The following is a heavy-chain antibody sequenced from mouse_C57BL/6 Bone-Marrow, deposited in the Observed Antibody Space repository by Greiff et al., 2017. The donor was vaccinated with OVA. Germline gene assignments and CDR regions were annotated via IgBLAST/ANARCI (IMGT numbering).Heavy chain of an antibody. CDR1: GYTFTNYW. CDR2: IYPGGGYT. J-gene: IGHJ3*01. V-gene: IGHV1-63*01. CDR3: ARRSNYWFAY. Sequence: VQLVESGAELVRPGTSVKMSCKASGYTFTNYWIGWAKQRPGHGLEWIGDIYPGGGYTNYNEKFKGKATLTADKSSSTAYMQFSSLTSEDSAIYYCARRSNYWFAYWGQGTLVTVSA. D-gene: IGHD2-5*01.